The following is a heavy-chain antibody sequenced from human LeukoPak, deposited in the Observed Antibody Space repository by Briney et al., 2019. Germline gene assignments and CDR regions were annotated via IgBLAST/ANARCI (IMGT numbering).Heavy chain of an antibody. Sequence: ASVKVSCKASGYTFTSYGISWVRQAPGQGLEWMGWISAYNGNTNYAQKLQGRVTMTTDTSTSTAYMELRSLRSDDTAVYYCARRRYYYDSSGYYYVNDAFDIWGQGTMVTVSS. CDR1: GYTFTSYG. CDR3: ARRRYYYDSSGYYYVNDAFDI. J-gene: IGHJ3*02. V-gene: IGHV1-18*01. CDR2: ISAYNGNT. D-gene: IGHD3-22*01.